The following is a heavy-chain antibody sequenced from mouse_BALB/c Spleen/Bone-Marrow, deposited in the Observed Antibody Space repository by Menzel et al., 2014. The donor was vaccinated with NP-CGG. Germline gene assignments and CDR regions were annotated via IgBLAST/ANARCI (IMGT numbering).Heavy chain of an antibody. D-gene: IGHD1-1*01. J-gene: IGHJ4*01. Sequence: VQLQQPGPELEKPGASVRISCKASGYSFTGSNMNWVKQSNGKSLEWIGDIDPYYGGTSSNQKLKDKATLTVDKSSSTAYMQLKSLTSEDSAVYYCAISVSLRAMDYWGQGTSVTVSS. CDR3: AISVSLRAMDY. CDR1: GYSFTGSN. CDR2: IDPYYGGT. V-gene: IGHV1-39*01.